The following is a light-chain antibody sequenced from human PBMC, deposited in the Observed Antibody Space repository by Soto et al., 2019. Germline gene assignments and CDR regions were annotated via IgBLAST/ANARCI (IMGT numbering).Light chain of an antibody. J-gene: IGKJ1*01. CDR3: QQSSSTPRT. V-gene: IGKV1-39*01. Sequence: DIQMTQSPSSLSASVGDRVTITCRASQSINTYLNWYQQRPGKAPKLLIYAASSLQSGVPLRFSGSGSGTDFTLTISSLQPEDFATYYCQQSSSTPRTFGQGTKVEIK. CDR2: AAS. CDR1: QSINTY.